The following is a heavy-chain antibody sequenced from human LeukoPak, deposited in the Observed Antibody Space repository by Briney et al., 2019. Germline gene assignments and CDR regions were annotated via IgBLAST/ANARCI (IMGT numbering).Heavy chain of an antibody. J-gene: IGHJ5*02. CDR3: ARWGIWDLQIGNWFDP. Sequence: PSETLSLTRSISGDSITTNSYWWGWIRQSPGKGLEWIGSIYSSGNSYYNPSLKTRATISPDTSKNQYSLRLTSVTAADTAIYYCARWGIWDLQIGNWFDPWGQGILVIVSS. V-gene: IGHV4-39*01. CDR1: GDSITTNSYW. D-gene: IGHD3-16*01. CDR2: IYSSGNS.